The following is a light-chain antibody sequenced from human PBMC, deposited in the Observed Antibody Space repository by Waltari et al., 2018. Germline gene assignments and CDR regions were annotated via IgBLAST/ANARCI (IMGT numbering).Light chain of an antibody. V-gene: IGKV3-20*01. CDR1: QSVSHNN. J-gene: IGKJ2*01. Sequence: EIVLTQSPGTLSLSPGERATLSCRASQSVSHNNLAWYQQKPGQPPRVLIYGASSRASGTPDRFSGSGSGTDFTLTISRLEPEDFAVYYCQQYGNSRYTFGQGTKLEIK. CDR3: QQYGNSRYT. CDR2: GAS.